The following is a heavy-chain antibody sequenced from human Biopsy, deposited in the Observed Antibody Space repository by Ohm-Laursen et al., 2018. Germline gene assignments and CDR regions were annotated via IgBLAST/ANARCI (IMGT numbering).Heavy chain of an antibody. CDR3: TRGGYYYDSLAYYYWFDP. Sequence: ASVKVSCKASGYTFTSYHVHWVRQAPGQGLEWMGWINAKTGDTNYAQKFQGRVTMTRDTSISTAYVDLSSLRSDDTAVYYCTRGGYYYDSLAYYYWFDPRGQGTLVTVPS. CDR1: GYTFTSYH. V-gene: IGHV1-2*02. CDR2: INAKTGDT. D-gene: IGHD3-22*01. J-gene: IGHJ5*02.